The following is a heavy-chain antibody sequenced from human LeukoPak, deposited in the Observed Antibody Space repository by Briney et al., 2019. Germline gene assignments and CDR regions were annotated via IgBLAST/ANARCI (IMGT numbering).Heavy chain of an antibody. D-gene: IGHD3-16*02. V-gene: IGHV3-30-3*01. J-gene: IGHJ4*02. CDR3: ARDDRMGELSFHLYTDY. CDR2: ISYDGSNK. CDR1: GFTFSSYA. Sequence: HTGRSLRLSCAASGFTFSSYAIDWVGQAPGKGLEWVAIISYDGSNKYYADSVKGRFTISRDNSKNTLYLQMNSLRAEDTAVYYCARDDRMGELSFHLYTDYWGQGTLVTVSS.